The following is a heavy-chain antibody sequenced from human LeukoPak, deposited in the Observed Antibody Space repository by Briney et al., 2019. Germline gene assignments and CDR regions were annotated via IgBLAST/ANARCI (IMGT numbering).Heavy chain of an antibody. D-gene: IGHD3-22*01. V-gene: IGHV3-20*01. Sequence: PGGSLRLSCAASGFTFDDYGMSWVRHAPGKGLEWVSGINWNGGSTGYADSVKGRFTISRDNAKNSLYLQMNSLRAEDTALYHCATEAYYYDSSGSADAFDIWGQGTMVTVSS. J-gene: IGHJ3*02. CDR1: GFTFDDYG. CDR3: ATEAYYYDSSGSADAFDI. CDR2: INWNGGST.